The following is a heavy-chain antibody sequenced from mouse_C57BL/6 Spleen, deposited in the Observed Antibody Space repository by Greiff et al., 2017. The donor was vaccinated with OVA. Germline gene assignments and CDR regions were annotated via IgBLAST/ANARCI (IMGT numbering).Heavy chain of an antibody. D-gene: IGHD4-1*01. V-gene: IGHV1-42*01. J-gene: IGHJ4*01. Sequence: VQLKESGPELVKPGASVKISCKASGYSFTGYYMNWVKQSPEKSLEWIGEINPSTGGTTYNQKFKAKATLTVDKSSSTAYMQLKSLTSEDSAVYYCARELVMDYWGQGTSVTVSS. CDR2: INPSTGGT. CDR3: ARELVMDY. CDR1: GYSFTGYY.